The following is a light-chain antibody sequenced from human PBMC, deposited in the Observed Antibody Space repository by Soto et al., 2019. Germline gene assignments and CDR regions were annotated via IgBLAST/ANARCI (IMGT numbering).Light chain of an antibody. J-gene: IGLJ1*01. CDR3: CSCAGRYTYV. V-gene: IGLV2-11*01. CDR1: SSDVGGYNY. CDR2: DVS. Sequence: SALTQARSVSGCPGQSVTISCTGASSDVGGYNYVSWYQQHPGKAPKLMIYDVSKRPSGVPDRFSGSKSGNTASLTISGLQTEDEADYYCCSCAGRYTYVFGTGTKVTVL.